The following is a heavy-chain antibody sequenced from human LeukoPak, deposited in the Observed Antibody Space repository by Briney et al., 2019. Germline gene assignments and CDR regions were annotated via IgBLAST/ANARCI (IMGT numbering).Heavy chain of an antibody. D-gene: IGHD2-2*01. CDR1: GGSISSSSYY. V-gene: IGHV4-39*01. CDR3: ARQWVDCSSTSCYLARFDP. CDR2: IYYSGST. Sequence: SETLSLTCTVSGGSISSSSYYWGWIRQPPGKGLEWSGSIYYSGSTYYNPSLKSRVTISVDTSKNQFSLKLSSVTAADTAVYYCARQWVDCSSTSCYLARFDPWGQGTLVTVSS. J-gene: IGHJ5*02.